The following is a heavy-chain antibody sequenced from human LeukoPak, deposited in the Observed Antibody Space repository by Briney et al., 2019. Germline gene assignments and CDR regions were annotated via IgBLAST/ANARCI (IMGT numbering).Heavy chain of an antibody. CDR2: ISWNSCSI. D-gene: IGHD3-9*01. CDR1: GFTFDDYA. Sequence: GRSLRLSCAASGFTFDDYAMHWVRQAPGKGLEWVSGISWNSCSIGYADSVKGRFTISRDNAKNSLYLQMNSLRAEDTALYYCAKTYYDILTGYRTDAFDIWGQGTMVTVSS. CDR3: AKTYYDILTGYRTDAFDI. V-gene: IGHV3-9*01. J-gene: IGHJ3*02.